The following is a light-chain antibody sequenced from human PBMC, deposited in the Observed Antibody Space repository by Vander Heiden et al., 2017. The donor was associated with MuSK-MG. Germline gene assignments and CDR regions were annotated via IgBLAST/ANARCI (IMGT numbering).Light chain of an antibody. V-gene: IGKV1-39*01. J-gene: IGKJ4*01. Sequence: DIQMTQSPSSLYASVGDRVTITCRASQSISRYLNWYQQKPGKAPKLLIYTASNLQSGVPSRFSGSGSGTDFTLTISSLQPEDFATYYCQQSYSNPPVTFGGGTKVETK. CDR2: TAS. CDR1: QSISRY. CDR3: QQSYSNPPVT.